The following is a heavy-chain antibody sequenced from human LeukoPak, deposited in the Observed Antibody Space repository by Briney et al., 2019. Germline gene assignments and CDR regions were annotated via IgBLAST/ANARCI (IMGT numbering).Heavy chain of an antibody. CDR3: ARGHRDNWLDP. V-gene: IGHV1-8*01. J-gene: IGHJ5*02. CDR2: MNPNSGNT. Sequence: ASVNVSCKASGYTFTNYDINWVRQAPGQGLEWMGWMNPNSGNTGYAQKFQGRVTMTRNTSISTAYMELSSLTSDDTAVYYCARGHRDNWLDPWGQGTLVTVSS. CDR1: GYTFTNYD.